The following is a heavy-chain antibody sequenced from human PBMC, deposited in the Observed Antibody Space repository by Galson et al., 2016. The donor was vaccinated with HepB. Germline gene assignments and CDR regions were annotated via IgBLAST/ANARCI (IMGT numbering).Heavy chain of an antibody. J-gene: IGHJ6*02. V-gene: IGHV3-13*01. Sequence: SLRLSCAAAGFTFKTYDFHWVRHSPGTGLGWVSLIGRRRDTHSPDSVRGRFTASTDNGSNTVTLHMTGLKVGDPAVYSCARDPCGHGSDVWGRGTTVTVSS. CDR1: GFTFKTYD. D-gene: IGHD2-21*01. CDR3: ARDPCGHGSDV. CDR2: IGRRRDT.